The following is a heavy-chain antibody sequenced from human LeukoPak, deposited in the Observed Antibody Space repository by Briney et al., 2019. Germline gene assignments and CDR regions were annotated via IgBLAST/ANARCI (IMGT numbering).Heavy chain of an antibody. CDR1: GFTFSSYA. CDR3: AKGGYSSSWSEFDY. J-gene: IGHJ4*02. Sequence: GGSLRLSCAASGFTFSSYAMSWVRQAPGKGLEWVSAISGSGGSTYYADSVNGRFTISRDNSKNTLYLQMNSLRAEDTAVYYCAKGGYSSSWSEFDYWGQGTLVTASS. CDR2: ISGSGGST. V-gene: IGHV3-23*01. D-gene: IGHD6-13*01.